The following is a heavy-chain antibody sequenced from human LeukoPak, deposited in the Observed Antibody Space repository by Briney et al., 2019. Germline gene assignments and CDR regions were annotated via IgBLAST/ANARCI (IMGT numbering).Heavy chain of an antibody. CDR2: IIPIFGTA. Sequence: SVKVSCKTSGGTFSSYAISWVRQAPGQGLEWMGGIIPIFGTANYAQKFQGRVTITADESTSTAYMELSSLRSEDTAVYYCARLPGTTVVDSMDVWGQGTTVTVSS. CDR1: GGTFSSYA. CDR3: ARLPGTTVVDSMDV. V-gene: IGHV1-69*01. J-gene: IGHJ6*02. D-gene: IGHD4-11*01.